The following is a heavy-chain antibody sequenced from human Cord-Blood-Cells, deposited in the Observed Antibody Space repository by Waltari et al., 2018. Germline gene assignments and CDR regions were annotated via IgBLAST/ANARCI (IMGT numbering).Heavy chain of an antibody. CDR1: GGTFSSYA. D-gene: IGHD1-1*01. V-gene: IGHV1-69*06. CDR3: AREMEGIPSWFDP. J-gene: IGHJ5*02. CDR2: ISPIFGTA. Sequence: QVQLVQSGAEVKKPGSSVKVSCKASGGTFSSYAISWVRQAPVQGLEWMGGISPIFGTANDAQKCQGRVTITADKSTSTADMELSSLRAEDTAVYYWAREMEGIPSWFDPWGQGTLVTVSS.